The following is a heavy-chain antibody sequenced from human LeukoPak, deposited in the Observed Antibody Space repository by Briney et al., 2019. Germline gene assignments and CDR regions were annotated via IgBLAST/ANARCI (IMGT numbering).Heavy chain of an antibody. J-gene: IGHJ4*02. CDR1: GGSISSRSYY. Sequence: SETLSLTCTVSGGSISSRSYYWNWIRQPAGKGLEWIGRFYTSGSTNYNPSLKSRVTISVDTSKNQFSLKLSSVTAADTAVYYCAREGYCSGTSCYNFNYWGQGTLVTVSS. CDR2: FYTSGST. V-gene: IGHV4-61*02. D-gene: IGHD2-2*02. CDR3: AREGYCSGTSCYNFNY.